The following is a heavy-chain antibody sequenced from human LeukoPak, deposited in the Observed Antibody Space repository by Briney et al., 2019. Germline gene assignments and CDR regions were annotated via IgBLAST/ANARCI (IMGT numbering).Heavy chain of an antibody. CDR2: ITVSGDKT. V-gene: IGHV3-23*01. CDR3: TKAPLVVVSQFDH. D-gene: IGHD3-22*01. Sequence: GGSLRLSCAASGFTVSSNYMSWVRQAPGKGLEWVSTITVSGDKTYYADSVRGRFTISRDNSQNTLYLQMNSLRGEDAAIYYCTKAPLVVVSQFDHWGQGSLVTVSS. J-gene: IGHJ4*02. CDR1: GFTVSSNY.